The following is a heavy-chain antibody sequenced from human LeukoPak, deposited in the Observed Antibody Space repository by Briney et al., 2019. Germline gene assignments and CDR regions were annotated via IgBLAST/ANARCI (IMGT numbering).Heavy chain of an antibody. J-gene: IGHJ5*02. V-gene: IGHV4-59*12. D-gene: IGHD6-19*01. CDR3: AREHPVAVAGSDGEVGFDP. CDR2: IYYSGST. Sequence: SETLSLTCAVYGGSFSGYYWSWIRQPPGKGLEWIGYIYYSGSTNYNPSLKSRVTISVDTSKNQFSLKLRSVTAADTAVYYCAREHPVAVAGSDGEVGFDPWGQGTLVTVSS. CDR1: GGSFSGYY.